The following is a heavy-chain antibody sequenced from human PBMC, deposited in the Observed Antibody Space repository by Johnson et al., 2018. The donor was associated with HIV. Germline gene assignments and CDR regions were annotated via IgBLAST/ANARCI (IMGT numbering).Heavy chain of an antibody. V-gene: IGHV3-66*01. J-gene: IGHJ3*02. Sequence: VQVVESGGGLVKPGRSLRLSCAASGFTFSNAWMSWVRQAPGKGLEWVSVIYSGGSTYYADSVKGRFTISRDNSKNTLYLQMNSLRAEDTAVYYCSGDSSGYYYYDAFDIWGQGTMVTVSS. CDR2: IYSGGST. D-gene: IGHD3-22*01. CDR1: GFTFSNAW. CDR3: SGDSSGYYYYDAFDI.